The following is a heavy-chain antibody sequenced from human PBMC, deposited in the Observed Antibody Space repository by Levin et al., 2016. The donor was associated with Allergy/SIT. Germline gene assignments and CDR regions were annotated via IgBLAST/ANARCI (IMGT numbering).Heavy chain of an antibody. CDR3: ARAITTSPRTGVLTEQDN. J-gene: IGHJ4*02. CDR1: GYSFTNDY. D-gene: IGHD1-1*01. Sequence: ASVKVSCKTSGYSFTNDYIHWVRQAPGQGLEWMGWIDPNSGGTEYSQKFQGRVTMTRDTSVRTTYMELSGLRSDDTAIFYCARAITTSPRTGVLTEQDNWGQGTLLTVSS. V-gene: IGHV1-2*02. CDR2: IDPNSGGT.